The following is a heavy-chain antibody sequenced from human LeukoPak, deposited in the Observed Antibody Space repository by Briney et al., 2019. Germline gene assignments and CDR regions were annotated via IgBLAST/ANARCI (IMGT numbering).Heavy chain of an antibody. D-gene: IGHD6-19*01. Sequence: GGSLRLSCAASGFTFSRYSIHWVRQAPGKGLEWVSYISSSSTTIYYADSVKGRFTISRDNAKNSLYLQMNSLRAEDTAVYYCADIAVAGNWGQGTLVTVSS. J-gene: IGHJ4*02. CDR2: ISSSSTTI. CDR3: ADIAVAGN. CDR1: GFTFSRYS. V-gene: IGHV3-48*04.